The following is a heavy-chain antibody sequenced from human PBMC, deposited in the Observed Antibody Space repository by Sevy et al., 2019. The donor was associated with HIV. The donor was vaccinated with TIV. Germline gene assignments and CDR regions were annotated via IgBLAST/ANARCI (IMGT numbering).Heavy chain of an antibody. CDR3: AKVGTMVQGAAPFDY. CDR1: GFTFSSYA. CDR2: ISDSGDST. J-gene: IGHJ4*02. D-gene: IGHD3-10*01. V-gene: IGHV3-23*01. Sequence: GGSLRLSCAASGFTFSSYAMSWVRQAPGKGLEWVSAISDSGDSTYYADSVKGRFTISRDNSKNTLYLQMNSLRAEETAVYYCAKVGTMVQGAAPFDYWGQGTLVTVSS.